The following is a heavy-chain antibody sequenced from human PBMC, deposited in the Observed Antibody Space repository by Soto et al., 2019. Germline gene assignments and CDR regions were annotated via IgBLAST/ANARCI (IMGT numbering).Heavy chain of an antibody. CDR2: VSAYNGNT. CDR1: GYTFTSYG. CDR3: ARTKPWVVGGLGYYYGMDG. V-gene: IGHV1-18*01. D-gene: IGHD2-15*01. Sequence: QVQLVQSGAEVKKPGASVKVSCKASGYTFTSYGISWVRQAPGQGLEWMGWVSAYNGNTNYTQKLQGRVTMTTDTSTSTAYMELRSLRSDDTAVYYCARTKPWVVGGLGYYYGMDGWGQGTTVTVSS. J-gene: IGHJ6*02.